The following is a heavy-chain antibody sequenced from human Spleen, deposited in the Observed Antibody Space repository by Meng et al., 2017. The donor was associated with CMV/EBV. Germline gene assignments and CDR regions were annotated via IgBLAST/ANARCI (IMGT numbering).Heavy chain of an antibody. CDR3: ARDIAGSTSCYDY. CDR1: GASISSSGYY. CDR2: IYYSGST. V-gene: IGHV4-39*07. Sequence: GSLRLSCTVSGASISSSGYYWGWIRQPPGKGLEWIGSIYYSGSTYYNPSLKSRVTISVDTSKNQFSLKLSSVTAADTAVYYCARDIAGSTSCYDYWGQGTLVTVSS. D-gene: IGHD2-2*01. J-gene: IGHJ4*02.